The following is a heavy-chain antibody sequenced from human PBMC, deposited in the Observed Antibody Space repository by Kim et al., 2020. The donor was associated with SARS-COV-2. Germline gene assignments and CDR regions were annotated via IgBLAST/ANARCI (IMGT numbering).Heavy chain of an antibody. Sequence: GGSLRLSCAASGFTFSTYGMHWVRQAPGKGLEWVALIRYDGSNKYYTDSVKGRFTISRDNSKNTLYLQMNSLRGEDKAVYYCARDLGKGKYLYYWGQGTLVTVSS. J-gene: IGHJ4*02. CDR3: ARDLGKGKYLYY. CDR1: GFTFSTYG. D-gene: IGHD3-10*01. V-gene: IGHV3-33*08. CDR2: IRYDGSNK.